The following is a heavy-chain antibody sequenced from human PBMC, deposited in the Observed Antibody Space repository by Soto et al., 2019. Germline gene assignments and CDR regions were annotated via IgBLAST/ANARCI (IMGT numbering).Heavy chain of an antibody. J-gene: IGHJ4*02. CDR1: GGPISGYY. V-gene: IGHV4-59*08. D-gene: IGHD2-15*01. Sequence: KPSETLSLTCTVSGGPISGYYWSWIRQPPGKGLVWIGYIYYSGSTNYNPSLKSRVTISVDTSKNQFSLKLSSVTAADTAVYYCARHLRYCSGGSCYPGPNFDYWGQGTLVTVSS. CDR3: ARHLRYCSGGSCYPGPNFDY. CDR2: IYYSGST.